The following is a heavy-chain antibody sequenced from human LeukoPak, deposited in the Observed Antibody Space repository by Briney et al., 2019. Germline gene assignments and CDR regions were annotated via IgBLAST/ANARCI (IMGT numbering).Heavy chain of an antibody. V-gene: IGHV3-23*01. CDR3: AKSLFTSATGTGRAFHI. CDR2: ISASGDVT. CDR1: GFTFTVYA. Sequence: GGSRRLSCAASGFTFTVYAMSWVRQAPGKGLQWLSGISASGDVTFHADRVKGRFAISRDNSKNTLYLQMTGLRAGDTAEYYCAKSLFTSATGTGRAFHIWGQGTMVTVSS. J-gene: IGHJ3*02. D-gene: IGHD1-1*01.